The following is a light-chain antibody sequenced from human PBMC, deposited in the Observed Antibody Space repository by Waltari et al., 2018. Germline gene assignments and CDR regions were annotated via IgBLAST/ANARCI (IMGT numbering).Light chain of an antibody. CDR1: QSVGRS. V-gene: IGKV3-11*01. J-gene: IGKJ2*01. Sequence: EIVLTQSPATLSVSPGEGATLSCRVSQSVGRSLAWIQQKPGQAPRLVIYDASFRATGIPTRFSGSGSGTDFTHTISSLEAEDFAIYYCQQRSVWPPTFGRGTKLEI. CDR3: QQRSVWPPT. CDR2: DAS.